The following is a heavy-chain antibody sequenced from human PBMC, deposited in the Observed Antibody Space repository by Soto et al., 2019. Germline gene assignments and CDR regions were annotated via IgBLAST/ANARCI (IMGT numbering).Heavy chain of an antibody. Sequence: PSETLSLTCTVSGDSISISSYYWGWVRQPPGKGLEWIGSMYYSGNTYYNPSLKSRVTMSVDTSKNQFSLKLTSVTAADTAVYYWATQRFLEWLFSSDFWGPGTLVTVSS. CDR2: MYYSGNT. CDR1: GDSISISSYY. D-gene: IGHD3-3*01. CDR3: ATQRFLEWLFSSDF. J-gene: IGHJ4*02. V-gene: IGHV4-39*01.